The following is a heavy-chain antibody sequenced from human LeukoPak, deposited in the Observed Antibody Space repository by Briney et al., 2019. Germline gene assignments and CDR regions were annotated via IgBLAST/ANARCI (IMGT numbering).Heavy chain of an antibody. V-gene: IGHV3-74*01. D-gene: IGHD5-24*01. CDR3: ARVMADSDNWFGP. Sequence: GGSLRLSCAASGFTFTTYWMHWVRQAPGKGLVWVSRINTDGSRTNYADSVKGRFIISRDNTKNTLFLQMNSLRAEDTGVYYCARVMADSDNWFGPWGQGTLVTVSS. CDR1: GFTFTTYW. J-gene: IGHJ5*02. CDR2: INTDGSRT.